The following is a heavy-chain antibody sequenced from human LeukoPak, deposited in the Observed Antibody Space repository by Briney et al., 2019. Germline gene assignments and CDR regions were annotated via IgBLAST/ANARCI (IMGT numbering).Heavy chain of an antibody. CDR2: ISGSAGST. Sequence: GGFLRLSCAASGFTFSSYVMSWVRQAPGKGLEWVSAISGSAGSTYYADSVKGRFTIFRDNSKNTLYLQMNSLRAEDTAIYYCAKDVDCSGGSCYSYYYAMDVWGQGTTVTVS. CDR1: GFTFSSYV. V-gene: IGHV3-23*01. D-gene: IGHD2-15*01. CDR3: AKDVDCSGGSCYSYYYAMDV. J-gene: IGHJ6*02.